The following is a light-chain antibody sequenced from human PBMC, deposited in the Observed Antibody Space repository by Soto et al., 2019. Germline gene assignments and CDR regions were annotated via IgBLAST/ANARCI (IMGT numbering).Light chain of an antibody. J-gene: IGKJ4*01. V-gene: IGKV1-16*01. CDR1: QDISNY. Sequence: DIQMTQSPSSLSASVGDRVTITCQASQDISNYLNWYQQKPGKAPKLLIYDASSLESGVPSRFSGSGSGTEFTLTISSLQPDDFATYYCQQYSRYPLSFGGGTKVDIK. CDR2: DAS. CDR3: QQYSRYPLS.